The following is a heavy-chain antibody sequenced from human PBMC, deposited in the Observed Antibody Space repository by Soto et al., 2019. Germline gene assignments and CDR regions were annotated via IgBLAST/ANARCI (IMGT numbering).Heavy chain of an antibody. CDR1: GVTVSTNY. Sequence: PGGSLRLSCAASGVTVSTNYMNWVRQAPGKGLEWVSVIYSGGSTYYADSVTGRFTISRDNPKNTLYLQMNSLRVEDTAVYYCARDLDAFDIWGQGTTVTVSS. CDR2: IYSGGST. V-gene: IGHV3-53*01. J-gene: IGHJ3*02. CDR3: ARDLDAFDI.